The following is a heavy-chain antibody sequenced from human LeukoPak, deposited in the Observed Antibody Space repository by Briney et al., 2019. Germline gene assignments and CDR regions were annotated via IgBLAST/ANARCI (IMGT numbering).Heavy chain of an antibody. Sequence: SVKVSCKASGYTFTSYGISWVRQAPGQGLEWMGGIIPIFGTANYAQKFQGRVTITADESTSTAYMELSSLRSEDTAVYYCARADTAMPLREGAFDIWGQGTMVTVSS. CDR2: IIPIFGTA. J-gene: IGHJ3*02. CDR3: ARADTAMPLREGAFDI. V-gene: IGHV1-69*13. D-gene: IGHD5-18*01. CDR1: GYTFTSYG.